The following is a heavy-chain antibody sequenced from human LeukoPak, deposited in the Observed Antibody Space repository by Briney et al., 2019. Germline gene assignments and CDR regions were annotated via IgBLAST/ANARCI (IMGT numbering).Heavy chain of an antibody. CDR2: ISGSGGST. CDR3: AKVLGYYADPFDY. D-gene: IGHD3-3*01. J-gene: IGHJ4*02. CDR1: GFTFSSYA. Sequence: GGSLSLSCAASGFTFSSYAVSWVRQAPGKGLECVSAISGSGGSTYYADSVKDRFTISRDNSKNTLYLQMNSLGAEDTAVYYCAKVLGYYADPFDYWGQGTLVTVSS. V-gene: IGHV3-23*01.